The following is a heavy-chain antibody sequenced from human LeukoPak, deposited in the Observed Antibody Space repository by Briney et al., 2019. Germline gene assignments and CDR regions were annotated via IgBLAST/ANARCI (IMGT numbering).Heavy chain of an antibody. CDR1: GGSISSGGYY. V-gene: IGHV4-30-2*01. D-gene: IGHD6-13*01. CDR3: ARALPRIAAAGRNAIDI. CDR2: IYHSGST. J-gene: IGHJ3*02. Sequence: PSQTLSLTCTVSGGSISSGGYYWSWIRQPPGKGLEWIGYIYHSGSTYYNPSLKSRVTISVDRSKNQFSLKLSSVTAADTAVYYCARALPRIAAAGRNAIDIWGQGTMVTVSS.